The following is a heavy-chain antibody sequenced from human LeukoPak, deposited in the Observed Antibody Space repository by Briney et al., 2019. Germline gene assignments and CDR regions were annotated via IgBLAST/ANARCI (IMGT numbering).Heavy chain of an antibody. J-gene: IGHJ4*02. Sequence: GGSLRLSCAASGFTFSSYAMSWVRQAPGKGLEWVSGISGSGSGTYYPDSVKGRFTISRDNSKNTLYLQMDSLRAEDTAVYYCAKGGIAAAGTSFYFDYWGQGTLVTVSS. V-gene: IGHV3-23*01. D-gene: IGHD6-13*01. CDR3: AKGGIAAAGTSFYFDY. CDR2: ISGSGSGT. CDR1: GFTFSSYA.